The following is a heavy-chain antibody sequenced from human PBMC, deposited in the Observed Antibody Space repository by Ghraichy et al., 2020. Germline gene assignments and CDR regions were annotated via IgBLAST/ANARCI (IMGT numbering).Heavy chain of an antibody. CDR3: ARDCSGGSCPRHYYYGMDV. CDR2: INPNSGGT. D-gene: IGHD2-15*01. J-gene: IGHJ6*02. CDR1: GYTFTGYY. V-gene: IGHV1-2*02. Sequence: ASVKVSCKASGYTFTGYYMHWVRQAPGQGLEWMGWINPNSGGTNYAQKFQGRVTMTRDTSISTAYMELSRLRSDDTAVYYCARDCSGGSCPRHYYYGMDVWGQGTTVTVSS.